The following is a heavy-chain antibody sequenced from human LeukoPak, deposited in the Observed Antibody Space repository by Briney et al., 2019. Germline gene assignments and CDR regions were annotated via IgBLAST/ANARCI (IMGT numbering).Heavy chain of an antibody. CDR2: LDYEDGET. CDR3: ATATNSFDY. CDR1: GYSLTQLS. J-gene: IGHJ4*02. Sequence: ASVKVSCTVSGYSLTQLSMHWVRQAPGKGLEWMGGLDYEDGETIYAQKFQGRVTMTEDTSTDTAYMELSSLRSEDTAVYYCATATNSFDYWGQGTLVTVSS. D-gene: IGHD1-7*01. V-gene: IGHV1-24*01.